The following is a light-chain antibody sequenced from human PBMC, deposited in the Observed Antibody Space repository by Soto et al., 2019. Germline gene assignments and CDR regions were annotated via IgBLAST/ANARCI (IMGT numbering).Light chain of an antibody. Sequence: DIQLTQSPSSLSASVGDRVTITCQASRDINVYLNWYQQKPGEAPKLLIYDASNLQTGVPSRFSGSESGTDFTFTINNLQPEDIATYYCQQYNDLPLTFGGGTKVQMK. V-gene: IGKV1-33*01. CDR3: QQYNDLPLT. J-gene: IGKJ4*01. CDR2: DAS. CDR1: RDINVY.